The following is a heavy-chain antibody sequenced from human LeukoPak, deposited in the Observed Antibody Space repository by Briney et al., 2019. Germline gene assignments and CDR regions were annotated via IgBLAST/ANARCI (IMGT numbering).Heavy chain of an antibody. Sequence: GGSLRLSCAASGFTFSSYGMHWVRQAPGKGLEWVAVISYDGSNKYYADSVKGRFTISRDNSKNTLYLQMNSLRAEDTAVYYCAKTSRVWFGELCFDYWGQGTLVTVSS. J-gene: IGHJ4*02. CDR3: AKTSRVWFGELCFDY. V-gene: IGHV3-30*18. CDR2: ISYDGSNK. D-gene: IGHD3-10*01. CDR1: GFTFSSYG.